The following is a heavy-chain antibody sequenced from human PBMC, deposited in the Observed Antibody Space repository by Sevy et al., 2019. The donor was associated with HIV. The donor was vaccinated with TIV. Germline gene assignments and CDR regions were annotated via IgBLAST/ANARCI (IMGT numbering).Heavy chain of an antibody. CDR1: GFTFRMYG. V-gene: IGHV3-30-3*01. D-gene: IGHD3-16*01. Sequence: GGSLRLSCVVSGFTFRMYGFHWVRQAPDKGLEGVAAISHDRIHYYADSAKDRFTISRDNFKNTLYLEMNSLRIEDTAVYYCARGGGTGSSGYFYYGMDVWGQGTTVTVSS. J-gene: IGHJ6*01. CDR3: ARGGGTGSSGYFYYGMDV. CDR2: ISHDRIH.